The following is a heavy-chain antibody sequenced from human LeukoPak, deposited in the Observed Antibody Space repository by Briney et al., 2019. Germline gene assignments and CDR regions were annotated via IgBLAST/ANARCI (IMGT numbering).Heavy chain of an antibody. V-gene: IGHV4-59*08. CDR2: IYYSGST. Sequence: PSETLSLTCSVSGGSINSYYWTWIRQPPGKGLEWIGYIYYSGSTNYNPSLKSRVTISVDTSKNQFSLKLSSVTAADTAVYYCARHGWGGSYDFWSGYLDYWGQGTLVTVSS. J-gene: IGHJ4*02. D-gene: IGHD3-3*01. CDR3: ARHGWGGSYDFWSGYLDY. CDR1: GGSINSYY.